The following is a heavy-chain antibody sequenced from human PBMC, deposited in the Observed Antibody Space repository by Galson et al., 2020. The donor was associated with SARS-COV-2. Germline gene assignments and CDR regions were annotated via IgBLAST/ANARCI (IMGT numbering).Heavy chain of an antibody. J-gene: IGHJ5*02. CDR1: GYTFTSYG. V-gene: IGHV1-18*01. Sequence: ASVKVSCKASGYTFTSYGISWVRQAPGQGLEWMGWISAYNGNTNYAQKLQGRVTMTTDTSTSTAYMELRSLRSDDTAVYYCARDLWDYDYVWGSYRYTFNWFDPWGQGTLVTVSS. D-gene: IGHD3-16*02. CDR3: ARDLWDYDYVWGSYRYTFNWFDP. CDR2: ISAYNGNT.